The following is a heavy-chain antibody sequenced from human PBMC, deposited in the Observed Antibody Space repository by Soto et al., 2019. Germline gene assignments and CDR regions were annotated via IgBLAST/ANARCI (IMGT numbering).Heavy chain of an antibody. CDR2: IKQDGSEK. CDR3: ARGEQLWPTDVFDY. J-gene: IGHJ4*02. CDR1: GFTFSSYW. Sequence: PGGSLRLSCAASGFTFSSYWMSWVRQAPGKGLEWVANIKQDGSEKYYVDSVKGRFTISRDNAKNSLYLQMNSLRAEDTAVYYCARGEQLWPTDVFDYWGQGTLVTVSS. V-gene: IGHV3-7*01. D-gene: IGHD5-18*01.